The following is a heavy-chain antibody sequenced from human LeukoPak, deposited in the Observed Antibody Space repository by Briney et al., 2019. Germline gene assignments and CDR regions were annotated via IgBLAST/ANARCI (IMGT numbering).Heavy chain of an antibody. CDR1: GYTFTHQW. V-gene: IGHV5-51*01. Sequence: GESLKISCKASGYTFTHQWIGWVRQKSGSGLEWMEIIYPRDSDTRYSPSFQGHVSISADTSINTAYLEWSRLEASDTAIHYCARHSDVIGAIWGQGTLVTVSS. D-gene: IGHD3-10*01. CDR3: ARHSDVIGAI. CDR2: IYPRDSDT. J-gene: IGHJ4*02.